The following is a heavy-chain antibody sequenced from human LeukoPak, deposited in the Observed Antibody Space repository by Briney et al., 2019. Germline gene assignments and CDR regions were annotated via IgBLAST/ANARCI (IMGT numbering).Heavy chain of an antibody. CDR2: IIPIFGTA. V-gene: IGHV1-69*13. CDR1: GGTFSSYA. J-gene: IGHJ4*02. CDR3: ASGSPLDYGDLDY. Sequence: SVEVSCKASGGTFSSYAISWVRQAPGQGLEWMGGIIPIFGTANYAQKFQGRVTITADESTSTAYMELSSLRSEDTAVYYCASGSPLDYGDLDYWGQGTLVTVSS. D-gene: IGHD4-17*01.